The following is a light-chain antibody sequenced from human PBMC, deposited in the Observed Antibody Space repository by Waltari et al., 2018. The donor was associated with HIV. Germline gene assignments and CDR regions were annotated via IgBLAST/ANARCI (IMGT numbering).Light chain of an antibody. CDR2: ASS. CDR3: QQTNSFPLS. Sequence: ILMTQSPSSLSASVGDRVTITCRASQDIKTGVAYYQVKPGKAPNILIYASSGLQTGVPSRFSGSGSGTVFTLTITNFQPDDSATYFCQQTNSFPLSFGGGTRVEVK. J-gene: IGKJ4*01. CDR1: QDIKTG. V-gene: IGKV1-12*01.